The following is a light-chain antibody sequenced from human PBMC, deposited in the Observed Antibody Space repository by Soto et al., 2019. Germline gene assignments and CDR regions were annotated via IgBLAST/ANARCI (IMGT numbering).Light chain of an antibody. V-gene: IGLV2-14*01. Sequence: QSALTQPASVSGSPGQSITISSTGTSSDVGGYNYVSWYQQHPGKAPQLMIYDVTNRPLGVSNRFSGSKSGNTASLTISGLQAEDEADYYCSSYTSSMANVFGTGTKLTVL. CDR3: SSYTSSMANV. CDR2: DVT. CDR1: SSDVGGYNY. J-gene: IGLJ1*01.